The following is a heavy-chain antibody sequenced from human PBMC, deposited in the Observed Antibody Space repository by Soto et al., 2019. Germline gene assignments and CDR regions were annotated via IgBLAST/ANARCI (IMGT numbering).Heavy chain of an antibody. CDR2: IYHSGNT. Sequence: QLQLQESGSGLVRPSQTLSLTCAVSGGSISSGGYSWNWIRQPPGKGLEWIGYIYHSGNTLYNPSLKSRVTIPVDKSKNQFSLKLSSVTAADTAVYYCARDQLEGNWFDPWGQGTLVTVSS. V-gene: IGHV4-30-2*01. CDR3: ARDQLEGNWFDP. CDR1: GGSISSGGYS. D-gene: IGHD1-1*01. J-gene: IGHJ5*02.